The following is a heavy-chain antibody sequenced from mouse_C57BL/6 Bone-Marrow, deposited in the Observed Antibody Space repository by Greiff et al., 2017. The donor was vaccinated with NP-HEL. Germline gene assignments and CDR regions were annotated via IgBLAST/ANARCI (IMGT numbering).Heavy chain of an antibody. Sequence: VQLVESGAELARPGASVKLSCKASGYTFTSYGISWVKQRTGQGLEWIGEIYPRSGNTYYNEKFKGKATLTADKSSSTAYMELRSLTSEDSAVYFCARSWDGYYFDYWGQGTTLTVSS. D-gene: IGHD2-3*01. V-gene: IGHV1-81*01. CDR3: ARSWDGYYFDY. CDR1: GYTFTSYG. CDR2: IYPRSGNT. J-gene: IGHJ2*01.